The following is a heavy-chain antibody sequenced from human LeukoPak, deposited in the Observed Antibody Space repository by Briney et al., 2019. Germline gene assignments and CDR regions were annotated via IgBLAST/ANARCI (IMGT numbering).Heavy chain of an antibody. CDR1: GGSFSGYY. CDR3: ARRRYSYVRRGGRYFDL. D-gene: IGHD5-18*01. CDR2: INHSGST. V-gene: IGHV4-34*01. Sequence: SETLSLTCAVYGGSFSGYYWSWIRQPPGKGLEWIGEINHSGSTNYNPSHKSRVTISVDTSKNQFSLKLSSVTAADTAVYYCARRRYSYVRRGGRYFDLWGRGTLVTVSS. J-gene: IGHJ2*01.